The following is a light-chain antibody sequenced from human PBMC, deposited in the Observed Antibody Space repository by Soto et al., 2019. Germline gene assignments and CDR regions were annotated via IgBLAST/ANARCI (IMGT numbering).Light chain of an antibody. CDR3: QQYNNWPRAT. CDR2: GAS. V-gene: IGKV3-15*01. CDR1: QSVSSN. Sequence: EIVMTQSPATLSVSPGERATLSCRACQSVSSNLAWYHQKPGHAPRLLIYGASTRATGIPARFSGIGSGTECTLTISSLHSEDCAVDYCQQYNNWPRATFGQGTKVAIK. J-gene: IGKJ1*01.